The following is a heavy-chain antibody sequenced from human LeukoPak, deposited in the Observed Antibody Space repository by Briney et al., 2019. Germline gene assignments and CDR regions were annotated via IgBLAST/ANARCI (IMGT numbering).Heavy chain of an antibody. CDR2: IYSGGST. J-gene: IGHJ4*02. D-gene: IGHD2-2*01. CDR1: AFTFRTYW. Sequence: GGSLRLSCAASAFTFRTYWMSWVRQAPGKGLEWVSVIYSGGSTYYADSAKGRFTISRDNSKNTLYLQMNSLRAEDTAVYYCARHRGYCSSTSCYPYYFDYWGQGTLVTVSS. V-gene: IGHV3-66*04. CDR3: ARHRGYCSSTSCYPYYFDY.